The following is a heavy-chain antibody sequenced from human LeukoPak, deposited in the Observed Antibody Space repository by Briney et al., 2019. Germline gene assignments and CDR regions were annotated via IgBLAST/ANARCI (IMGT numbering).Heavy chain of an antibody. CDR1: GYTVTPYA. CDR2: ISSSSGNP. D-gene: IGHD1-26*01. V-gene: IGHV7-4-1*02. J-gene: IGHJ4*02. Sequence: ASVKASCKASGYTVTPYAINWVRQAPGQGLEWMGYISSSSGNPTYTQDFTGRFVFSLDTSVSTAYLQISSLKAEDTAVYYCARDPNSGSYFDSWGQGTLVTVSS. CDR3: ARDPNSGSYFDS.